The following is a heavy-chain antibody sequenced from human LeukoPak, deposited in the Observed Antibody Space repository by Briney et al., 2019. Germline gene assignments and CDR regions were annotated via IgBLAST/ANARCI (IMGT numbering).Heavy chain of an antibody. CDR1: GFTVSSNY. CDR3: ARGSSYYYGSGLDY. J-gene: IGHJ4*02. CDR2: IYSGGST. Sequence: GGSLRLSCAASGFTVSSNYMSWVRQAPGKGLEWVSVIYSGGSTYYADSVKGRFTISRDNSKNTLYLQMNSLGAEDTAVYYCARGSSYYYGSGLDYWGQGTLVTVSS. V-gene: IGHV3-66*01. D-gene: IGHD3-10*01.